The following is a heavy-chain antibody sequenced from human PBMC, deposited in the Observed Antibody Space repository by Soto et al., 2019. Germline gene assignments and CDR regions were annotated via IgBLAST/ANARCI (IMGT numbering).Heavy chain of an antibody. CDR1: GYTFTSYG. J-gene: IGHJ6*02. D-gene: IGHD1-7*01. Sequence: ASVKVSCKASGYTFTSYGISWVRQAPGQGLEWMGWISAYNGNTNYAQKLQGRVTMTTDTSTSTAYMELRSLRSDDTAVYYCARTEKLELRGYYGMDVWGQGTTVTV. CDR2: ISAYNGNT. V-gene: IGHV1-18*01. CDR3: ARTEKLELRGYYGMDV.